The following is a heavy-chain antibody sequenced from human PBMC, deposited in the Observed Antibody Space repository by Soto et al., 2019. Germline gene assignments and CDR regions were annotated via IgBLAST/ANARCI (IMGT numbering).Heavy chain of an antibody. CDR3: ARGEYYGSENYFDY. J-gene: IGHJ4*02. D-gene: IGHD3-10*01. Sequence: PSETLSLTCAVSGHSISSGYYWGWIRQPPGKGLEWIGSFYHSGSTYYNPSLKSRVTISVDTSKNQFSLKLSSVTAADTAVYYCARGEYYGSENYFDYWGQGTLVTVSS. CDR1: GHSISSGYY. CDR2: FYHSGST. V-gene: IGHV4-38-2*01.